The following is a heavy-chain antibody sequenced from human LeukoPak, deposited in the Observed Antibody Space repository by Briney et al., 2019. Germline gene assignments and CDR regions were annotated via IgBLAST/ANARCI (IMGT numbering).Heavy chain of an antibody. CDR2: INPNTGAT. D-gene: IGHD6-19*01. V-gene: IGHV1-2*02. Sequence: ASVKVSCRPFGYTFTGYYIHWVRQAPGLGLEWMGWINPNTGATMYGQKFQGRVTLTRDTSIDTAYMELTNLRSDDTALYYCARDRVGSGWLRPYYFEFWGQGSLVTVSS. J-gene: IGHJ4*02. CDR1: GYTFTGYY. CDR3: ARDRVGSGWLRPYYFEF.